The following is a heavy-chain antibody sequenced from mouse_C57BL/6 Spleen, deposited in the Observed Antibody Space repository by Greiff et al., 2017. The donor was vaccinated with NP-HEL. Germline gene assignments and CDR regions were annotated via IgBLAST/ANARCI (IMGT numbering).Heavy chain of an antibody. Sequence: QVQLQQPGAELVRPGTSVKLSCKASGYTFTSYWMHWVKQRPGQGLEWIGVIDPSDSYTNYNQKFKGKATLTVDTSSSTAYMQLSSLTSEDSAVYYCARYGDYDVDYWGQGTTLTVSS. CDR2: IDPSDSYT. CDR3: ARYGDYDVDY. D-gene: IGHD2-4*01. J-gene: IGHJ2*01. CDR1: GYTFTSYW. V-gene: IGHV1-59*01.